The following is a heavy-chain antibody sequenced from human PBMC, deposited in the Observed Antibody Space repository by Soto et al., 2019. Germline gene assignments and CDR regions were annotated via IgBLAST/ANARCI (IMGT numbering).Heavy chain of an antibody. Sequence: GXTLVTPTQTLTXNCTFCGFSFSTSGVGVYWIRQPPVKALEWLALIFWDNDKRYIQSIKSRLTITKDTSKDQVVLTVTKMDPVDTATYYCAHMSRLYGMDVWGPGNTVTV. D-gene: IGHD2-2*01. J-gene: IGHJ6*02. CDR2: IFWDNDK. CDR3: AHMSRLYGMDV. V-gene: IGHV2-5*02. CDR1: GFSFSTSGVG.